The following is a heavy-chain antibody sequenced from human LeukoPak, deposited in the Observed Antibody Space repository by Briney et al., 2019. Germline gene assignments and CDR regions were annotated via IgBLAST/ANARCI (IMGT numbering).Heavy chain of an antibody. J-gene: IGHJ4*02. V-gene: IGHV5-51*01. D-gene: IGHD3-22*01. CDR2: IYPGDSET. CDR1: GYSFTSNW. Sequence: GESLKISCKGSGYSFTSNWIGWVRQMPGKGLEWMGIIYPGDSETRYSPPFQGQVTISADRSISTAYLQWSSLKASDTAMYYCASGYYSHYFDHWGQGTLVTVSS. CDR3: ASGYYSHYFDH.